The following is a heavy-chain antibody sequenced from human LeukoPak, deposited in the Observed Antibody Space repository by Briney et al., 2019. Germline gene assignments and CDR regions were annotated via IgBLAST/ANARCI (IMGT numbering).Heavy chain of an antibody. CDR1: GFTFSSYE. CDR3: AKRLTYSSGWYYFDY. Sequence: GGSLRLSCAASGFTFSSYEVNWVRQAPGKGLEWVSYISSSGSTIYYADSVKGRFTISRDNSKNTMYLQMNSLRAEDTAVYYCAKRLTYSSGWYYFDYWGQGTLVTVSS. V-gene: IGHV3-48*03. J-gene: IGHJ4*02. D-gene: IGHD6-19*01. CDR2: ISSSGSTI.